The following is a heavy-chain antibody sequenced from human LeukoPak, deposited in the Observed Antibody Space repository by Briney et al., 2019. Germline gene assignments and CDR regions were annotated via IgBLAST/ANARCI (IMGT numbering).Heavy chain of an antibody. V-gene: IGHV3-23*01. CDR3: AKSKGQGYCTNGVCYGGFDY. CDR2: ISGSGGST. D-gene: IGHD2-8*01. Sequence: GGSLRLSCAASGFTFSSYAMSWVRQAPGKGLEWVSAISGSGGSTYYADSVKGRFTISRDNSKNTLYLQMNSLRAEDTTVYYCAKSKGQGYCTNGVCYGGFDYWGQGTLVTVSS. J-gene: IGHJ4*02. CDR1: GFTFSSYA.